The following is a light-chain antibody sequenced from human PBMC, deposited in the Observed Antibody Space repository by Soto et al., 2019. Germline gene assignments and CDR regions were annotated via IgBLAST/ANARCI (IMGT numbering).Light chain of an antibody. V-gene: IGLV2-14*01. J-gene: IGLJ3*02. Sequence: QSALTQPASVSGSPGQSITISCTGTSSDFGGFTYVSWYQQHPGKAPKLMIYEVSNRPSGVSNRFSGSKSDNTASLTISGLQAEDEADYYCSSYTSISTWVFGGGTQLTVL. CDR3: SSYTSISTWV. CDR2: EVS. CDR1: SSDFGGFTY.